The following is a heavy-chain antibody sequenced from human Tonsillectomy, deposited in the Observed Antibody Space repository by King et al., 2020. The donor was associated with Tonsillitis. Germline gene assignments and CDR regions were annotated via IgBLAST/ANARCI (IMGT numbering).Heavy chain of an antibody. Sequence: VQLVESGGGLVQPGGSLRLSCAASGFTFSSYAMSWVRQAPGKGLEWVSVVYNTVSSTYYADSVKGRFTISRDNSKSTLYLQMNSLRAEDTAVYYCAKVSPIERSGSYYHLYFDYWGQGTLVTVSS. CDR2: VYNTVSST. J-gene: IGHJ4*02. CDR1: GFTFSSYA. D-gene: IGHD3-10*01. V-gene: IGHV3-23*03. CDR3: AKVSPIERSGSYYHLYFDY.